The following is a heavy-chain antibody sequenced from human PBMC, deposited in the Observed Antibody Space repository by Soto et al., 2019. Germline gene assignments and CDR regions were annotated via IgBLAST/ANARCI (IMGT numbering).Heavy chain of an antibody. D-gene: IGHD4-17*01. V-gene: IGHV1-18*04. CDR1: GYTFTNYG. J-gene: IGHJ3*01. CDR2: ISAYNGKT. CDR3: ARGGWTYGPGPFDL. Sequence: QVQLVQSGTEVKTPGASVKVSCHASGYTFTNYGINWVRQAPGQGLEWMAWISAYNGKTPHAPFVQDSVTMTTDTSTRTAYMELTSLRSDDTAVYYCARGGWTYGPGPFDLWGQGTMVTVSS.